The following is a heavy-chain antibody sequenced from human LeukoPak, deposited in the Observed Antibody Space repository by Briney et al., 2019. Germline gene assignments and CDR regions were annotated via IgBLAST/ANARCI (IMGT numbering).Heavy chain of an antibody. CDR2: IYYSGST. CDR3: AGRNYGGSFDY. J-gene: IGHJ4*02. V-gene: IGHV4-59*01. D-gene: IGHD4-23*01. CDR1: GGSISSYY. Sequence: SETLSLTCTVSGGSISSYYWSWIRQPPGKGLEWIGYIYYSGSTNYNPSLKSRVTISVDTSKNQFSLKLSSVTAADTAVYYCAGRNYGGSFDYWGQGTLVTVSS.